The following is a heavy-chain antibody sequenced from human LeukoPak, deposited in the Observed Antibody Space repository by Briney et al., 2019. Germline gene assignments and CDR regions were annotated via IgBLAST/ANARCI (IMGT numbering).Heavy chain of an antibody. CDR1: GGSFSTYA. Sequence: GASVKVSCKASGGSFSTYAINWVRQAPGQGLEWMGRFIPLLGTANYAQKFQGSVTFTADKSTSTAYMELSSLISEDTAVYYCWKFGGFEERGDDYWGQGTLVTVSS. D-gene: IGHD2-15*01. CDR2: FIPLLGTA. CDR3: WKFGGFEERGDDY. J-gene: IGHJ4*02. V-gene: IGHV1-69*04.